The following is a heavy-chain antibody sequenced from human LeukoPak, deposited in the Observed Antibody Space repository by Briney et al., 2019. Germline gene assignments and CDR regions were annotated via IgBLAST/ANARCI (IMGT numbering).Heavy chain of an antibody. CDR1: GFTFSSYS. J-gene: IGHJ4*02. Sequence: GGSLRLSCAASGFTFSSYSMNWVRQAPGKGLEWVSSISSSSSYIYYADSVKGRFTISRDNAKNSLYLQMNSLRAEDTAVYYCARDGKNPSWFGEPPDYWGQGTLVTVSS. D-gene: IGHD3-10*01. CDR3: ARDGKNPSWFGEPPDY. V-gene: IGHV3-21*01. CDR2: ISSSSSYI.